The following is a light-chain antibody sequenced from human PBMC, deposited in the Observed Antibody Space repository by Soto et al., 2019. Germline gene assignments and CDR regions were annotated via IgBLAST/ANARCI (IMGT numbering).Light chain of an antibody. CDR1: APNIGAGYD. Sequence: QPVLTQPPSVSGAPGQRVTISGTGAAPNIGAGYDVHWYQQLPGTAPKLLIYGNSNRPSGVPDRFSGSKSGTSASLAITGLQAEDEADYYCQSYDSSLSGPYYVFGTGTKLTVL. CDR2: GNS. CDR3: QSYDSSLSGPYYV. V-gene: IGLV1-40*01. J-gene: IGLJ1*01.